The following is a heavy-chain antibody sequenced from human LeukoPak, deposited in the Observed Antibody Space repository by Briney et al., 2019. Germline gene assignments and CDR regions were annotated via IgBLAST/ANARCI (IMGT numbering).Heavy chain of an antibody. CDR2: INPSGDTT. CDR3: ARTTGRANYLFDF. Sequence: ASVKVSCKSSGYTFINYYMHWVRQAPGQGLEWMGIINPSGDTTTYAQKFQGRLTMATDTSTSTVYMELSSLTSEDTAVYYCARTTGRANYLFDFWGQGTLVTASS. J-gene: IGHJ4*02. CDR1: GYTFINYY. V-gene: IGHV1-46*01. D-gene: IGHD4/OR15-4a*01.